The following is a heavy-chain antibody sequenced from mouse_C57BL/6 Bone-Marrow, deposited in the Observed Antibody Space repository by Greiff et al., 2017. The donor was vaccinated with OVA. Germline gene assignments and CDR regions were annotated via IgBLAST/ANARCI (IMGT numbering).Heavy chain of an antibody. CDR3: ARDFSSYDWFAY. CDR1: GYAFSSSW. CDR2: IYPGDGDT. Sequence: VQLQQSGPELVKPGASVKISCKASGYAFSSSWMNWVKQRPGKGLEWIGRIYPGDGDTNYNGKFKGKATLTADKSSSTAYMQLSSLTSEDSAVYFCARDFSSYDWFAYWGQGTLVTVSA. V-gene: IGHV1-82*01. J-gene: IGHJ3*01. D-gene: IGHD1-1*01.